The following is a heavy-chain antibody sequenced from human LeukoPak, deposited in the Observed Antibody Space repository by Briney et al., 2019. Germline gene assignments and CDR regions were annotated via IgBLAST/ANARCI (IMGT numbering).Heavy chain of an antibody. CDR1: GYTFTGYY. D-gene: IGHD5-18*01. CDR2: INPNSGGT. CDR3: ARSPGLDTAVVNRP. V-gene: IGHV1-2*02. Sequence: ASVKVSCKTSGYTFTGYYIHWVRQAPGQGLEWMGWINPNSGGTNYAQNFQGRVTMTRDTSINTAYMELGRLRSDDTAVYYCARSPGLDTAVVNRPWGQGTLITVSS. J-gene: IGHJ5*02.